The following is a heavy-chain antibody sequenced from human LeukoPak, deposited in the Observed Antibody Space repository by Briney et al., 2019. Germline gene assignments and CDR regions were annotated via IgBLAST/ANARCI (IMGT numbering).Heavy chain of an antibody. CDR1: GLNFGSYW. V-gene: IGHV3-7*01. Sequence: GGSLILSCVASGLNFGSYWMNWARQAPGKGLEWVANIKGDGSEKKYVEYVKGRFSISRDNAKNSLYLQMDSLRVEDTAVYYCARDLGYYRADYWGQGTLLTVSS. D-gene: IGHD1-26*01. CDR3: ARDLGYYRADY. CDR2: IKGDGSEK. J-gene: IGHJ4*02.